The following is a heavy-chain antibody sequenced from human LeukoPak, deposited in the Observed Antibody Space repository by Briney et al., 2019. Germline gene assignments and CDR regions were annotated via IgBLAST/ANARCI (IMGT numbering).Heavy chain of an antibody. CDR2: VHKSGST. J-gene: IGHJ4*02. CDR3: ARELLVVPTPGAY. D-gene: IGHD2-8*02. CDR1: TDSITSNW. V-gene: IGHV4-4*02. Sequence: SETLSLTCAVSTDSITSNWWSWVRQPPGKGLEWIGEVHKSGSTNYYPSLQSRVTISIDKSKNQLSLEVTSVTAADTAVYYCARELLVVPTPGAYWGQGTRVAVSS.